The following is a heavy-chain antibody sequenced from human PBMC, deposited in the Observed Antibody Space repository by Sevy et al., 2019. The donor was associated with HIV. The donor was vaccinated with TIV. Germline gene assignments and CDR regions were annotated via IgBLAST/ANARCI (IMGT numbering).Heavy chain of an antibody. D-gene: IGHD5-18*01. Sequence: SETLSLTCTVSGGSISSGGYYWSWIRQHPGKGLEWIGYIYYSGSTYYNPSLKSRVTISVDTSKNQFSLKLSSVTAADMAVYYCARTIRGYSYGLDYWGQGTLVTVSS. CDR3: ARTIRGYSYGLDY. J-gene: IGHJ4*02. CDR1: GGSISSGGYY. CDR2: IYYSGST. V-gene: IGHV4-31*03.